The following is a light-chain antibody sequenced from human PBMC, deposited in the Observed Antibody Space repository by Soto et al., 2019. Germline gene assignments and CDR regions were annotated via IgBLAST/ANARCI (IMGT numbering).Light chain of an antibody. CDR1: QTISSW. CDR3: QHYNSYSEA. V-gene: IGKV1-5*03. CDR2: KAS. Sequence: IHSTESPSTLSGSVGDRVTITCRASQTISSWLAWYQQKPGKAPKLMIYKASTLKSGVPSRFSGSGSGTEFTLTISSLQTDDFATYYCQHYNSYSEAFGQGTKVDI. J-gene: IGKJ1*01.